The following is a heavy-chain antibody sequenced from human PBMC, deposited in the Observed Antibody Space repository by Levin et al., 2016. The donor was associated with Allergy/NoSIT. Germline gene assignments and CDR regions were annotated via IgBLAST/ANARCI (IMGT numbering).Heavy chain of an antibody. V-gene: IGHV3-23*01. J-gene: IGHJ4*02. CDR3: AKAGRWLDYFDY. CDR1: GFSFSSSI. CDR2: ISTNSERT. D-gene: IGHD6-19*01. Sequence: GESLKISCVASGFSFSSSIMSWVRQAPGKGLEWPSVISTNSERTSYADSVKGRFTISRDNSRDTLYLQLNSLGADDTAVYYCAKAGRWLDYFDYWGQGTLVTVSS.